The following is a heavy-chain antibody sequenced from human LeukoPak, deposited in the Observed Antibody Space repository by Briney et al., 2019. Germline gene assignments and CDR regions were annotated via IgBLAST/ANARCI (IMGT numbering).Heavy chain of an antibody. CDR3: ARDRRDGFNNWYFDV. J-gene: IGHJ2*01. CDR1: GGSISSSSYY. CDR2: ISYRGRS. Sequence: SETLSLTCTVSGGSISSSSYYWGRIRQPPGKGLEWIGSISYRGRSYCDPSLKTRVTLSVDTSMNQFSLNLGSVTAADTAVYFCARDRRDGFNNWYFDVWGRGTLVTVS. V-gene: IGHV4-39*02. D-gene: IGHD5-24*01.